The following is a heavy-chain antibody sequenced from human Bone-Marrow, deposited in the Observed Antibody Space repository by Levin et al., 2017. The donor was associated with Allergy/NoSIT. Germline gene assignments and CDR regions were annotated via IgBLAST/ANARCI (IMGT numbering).Heavy chain of an antibody. V-gene: IGHV7-4-1*02. CDR3: ASSYHCGGACYYDWLDP. J-gene: IGHJ5*02. Sequence: GESLKISCKASRYTFTNYALNWVRQAPGQGLEWMGWINTNTGNPTYAQGFTGRFVFSLDTSVSTAYLQISSLKAEDTAVYYCASSYHCGGACYYDWLDPWGQGTLVTVSS. CDR2: INTNTGNP. CDR1: RYTFTNYA. D-gene: IGHD2-21*02.